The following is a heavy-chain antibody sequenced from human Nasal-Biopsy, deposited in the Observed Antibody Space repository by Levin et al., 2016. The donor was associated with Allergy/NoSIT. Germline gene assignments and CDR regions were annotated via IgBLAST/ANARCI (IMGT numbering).Heavy chain of an antibody. CDR1: GFAFRDYA. J-gene: IGHJ5*02. Sequence: GESLKISCVASGFAFRDYAMSWVRQAPGRGLEWVSRISSDSVNTDYSGSVKGRFTISRDNSENTLYLQMDSLTVEDTAVYYCAEGGISPPRAASWGQGTLVTVSS. V-gene: IGHV3-23*01. CDR3: AEGGISPPRAAS. CDR2: ISSDSVNT. D-gene: IGHD3-3*02.